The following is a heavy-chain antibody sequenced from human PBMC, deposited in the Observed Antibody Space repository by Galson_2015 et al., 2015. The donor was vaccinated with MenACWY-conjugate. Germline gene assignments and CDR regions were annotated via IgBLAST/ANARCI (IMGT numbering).Heavy chain of an antibody. D-gene: IGHD6-13*01. J-gene: IGHJ4*02. CDR2: IDPTDPYT. CDR1: GSSFPSYY. Sequence: QSGAEVKKPGESLRISCKGSGSSFPSYYISWVRQMPGKGLEWMGRIDPTDPYTNYSPSVQGHVTISADKSVNTAYLQWSSLKASDTALYYCARHKGTWYFEDWGQGSLVTVSS. V-gene: IGHV5-10-1*01. CDR3: ARHKGTWYFED.